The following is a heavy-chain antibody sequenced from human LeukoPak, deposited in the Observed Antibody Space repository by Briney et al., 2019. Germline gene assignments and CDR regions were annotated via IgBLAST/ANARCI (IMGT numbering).Heavy chain of an antibody. D-gene: IGHD3-10*01. J-gene: IGHJ4*02. Sequence: GGSLRLSCAASGFTFSSYGMHWVRQAPGKGLEWVAVISYDGSNKYYADSVKGRYTISRDNSKNTLYLQMNSLRAEDTAVYYCAKDPTGFDGSGSYYDYWGQGTLVTVSS. CDR2: ISYDGSNK. CDR1: GFTFSSYG. V-gene: IGHV3-30*18. CDR3: AKDPTGFDGSGSYYDY.